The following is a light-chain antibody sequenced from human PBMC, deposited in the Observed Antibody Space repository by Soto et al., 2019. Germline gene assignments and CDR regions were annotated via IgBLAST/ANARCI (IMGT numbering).Light chain of an antibody. CDR3: LVIYTGVGEV. Sequence: AVVTQEASLTVSPGGTVTLTCGSSTGAVTSGHYPHWFQQKPGQAPRTLIYDTSIKHSWTPARFSGSLLGGKAALTLSGAQPEDEADYYCLVIYTGVGEVFGTGTKLTVL. CDR1: TGAVTSGHY. J-gene: IGLJ1*01. CDR2: DTS. V-gene: IGLV7-46*01.